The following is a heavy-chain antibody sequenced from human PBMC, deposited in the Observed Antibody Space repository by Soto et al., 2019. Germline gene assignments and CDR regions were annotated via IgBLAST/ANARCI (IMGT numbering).Heavy chain of an antibody. V-gene: IGHV3-30*04. CDR2: ISYDGSIK. J-gene: IGHJ4*02. D-gene: IGHD5-18*01. CDR3: ARGHTANAAMVTGQFDY. Sequence: ESGGGVVQPGTSLRLSCAASGFTFYNYALHWVRRAPGKGLEWVAVISYDGSIKYYADSVKGRFTISRDNSKNTLYLQMNSPSAEDMAIYHCARGHTANAAMVTGQFDYWGQGTLVTVSS. CDR1: GFTFYNYA.